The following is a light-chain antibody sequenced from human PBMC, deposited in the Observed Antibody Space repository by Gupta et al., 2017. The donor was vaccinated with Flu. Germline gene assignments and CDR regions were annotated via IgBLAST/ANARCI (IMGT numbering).Light chain of an antibody. CDR3: QQYHGYPIT. V-gene: IGKV1-5*03. CDR1: PSINTW. J-gene: IGKJ2*01. CDR2: KAS. Sequence: PSILSASVGDKVTITCRASPSINTWLAWYQQKAGKAPTVLIYKASTLKSGVPSRFSGSGSGTEFTLTISGLQPDDFATYYCQQYHGYPITFGQGTKVEI.